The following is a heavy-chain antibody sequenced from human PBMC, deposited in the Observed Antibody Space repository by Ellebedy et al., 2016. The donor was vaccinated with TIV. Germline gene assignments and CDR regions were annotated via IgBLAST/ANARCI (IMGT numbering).Heavy chain of an antibody. D-gene: IGHD5-12*01. J-gene: IGHJ6*02. Sequence: GGSLRLSXAASGFTFSDYYMSWIRQAPGKGLEWVSYISSSGSTIYYADSVKGRFTISRDNSKNTLYLQMNSLRAEDTAVYYCARGGTVSGYGPYYYGMDVWGQGTTVTVSS. CDR3: ARGGTVSGYGPYYYGMDV. CDR2: ISSSGSTI. CDR1: GFTFSDYY. V-gene: IGHV3-11*01.